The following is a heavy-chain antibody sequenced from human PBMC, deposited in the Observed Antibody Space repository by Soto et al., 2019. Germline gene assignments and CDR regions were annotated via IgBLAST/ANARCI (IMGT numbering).Heavy chain of an antibody. J-gene: IGHJ4*01. V-gene: IGHV4-38-2*02. CDR1: GYSISSGSC. CDR3: ARVHVMVVAGSTFDY. Sequence: PSETLSLTCTVSGYSISSGSCWAWIRQPPGKGPEWIASIYHGGTTSYNPSLKSRITISVDTSNNQFSLKLTSVTAADTAVYYCARVHVMVVAGSTFDYWGHGTLVTVSS. D-gene: IGHD6-19*01. CDR2: IYHGGTT.